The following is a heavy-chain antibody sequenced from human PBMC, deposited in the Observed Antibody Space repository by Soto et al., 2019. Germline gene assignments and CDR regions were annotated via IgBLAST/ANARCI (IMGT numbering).Heavy chain of an antibody. CDR2: IYYSGNT. Sequence: SETLSLTCTVSGGSINSGDYYWSWIRQPPGKGLEWIGYIYYSGNTYHNPSLKSRINISIDTSKNQFSLKLSSVTAADTAVYYCVTVPTYYYDRSGYANAFDMWGPGTMVTVSS. CDR1: GGSINSGDYY. CDR3: VTVPTYYYDRSGYANAFDM. D-gene: IGHD3-22*01. V-gene: IGHV4-30-4*01. J-gene: IGHJ3*02.